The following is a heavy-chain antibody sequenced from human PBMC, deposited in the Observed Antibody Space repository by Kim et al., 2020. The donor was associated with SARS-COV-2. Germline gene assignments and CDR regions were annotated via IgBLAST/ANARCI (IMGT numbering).Heavy chain of an antibody. Sequence: ADSVKGRFTISSYNSKNTLYLQMNSRGAEDTAVYYCAKDLSVRPRYYFDYWGQGTLVTVSS. V-gene: IGHV3-23*01. D-gene: IGHD3-10*01. J-gene: IGHJ4*02. CDR3: AKDLSVRPRYYFDY.